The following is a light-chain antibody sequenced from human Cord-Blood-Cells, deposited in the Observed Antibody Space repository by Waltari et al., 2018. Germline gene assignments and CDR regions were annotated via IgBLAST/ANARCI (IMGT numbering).Light chain of an antibody. J-gene: IGKJ4*01. CDR2: KAC. CDR1: QSISSR. V-gene: IGKV1-5*03. CDR3: QQYNSYSIT. Sequence: DIQMTQSPSTLSASVGDRVTIPCRASQSISSRLAWYQQKPGKAPKLLIYKACSLESGVPSRFSGSGSGTEFTLTISSLQPDDFATYYCQQYNSYSITFGGGTKVEIK.